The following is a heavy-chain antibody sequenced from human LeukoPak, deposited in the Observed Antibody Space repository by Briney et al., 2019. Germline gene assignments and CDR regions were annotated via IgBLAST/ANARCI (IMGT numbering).Heavy chain of an antibody. Sequence: GGSLRLSCGASGFNFSTYSMTWVRQAPGKGLEWVSSISSTSTFLYYADSVKGRFTVSRDNADHTVFLQLTSLRAEDTAVYYCTRGGYSSSWYPPFEYWGQGTQVTVSS. V-gene: IGHV3-21*06. CDR3: TRGGYSSSWYPPFEY. D-gene: IGHD6-13*01. J-gene: IGHJ4*02. CDR2: ISSTSTFL. CDR1: GFNFSTYS.